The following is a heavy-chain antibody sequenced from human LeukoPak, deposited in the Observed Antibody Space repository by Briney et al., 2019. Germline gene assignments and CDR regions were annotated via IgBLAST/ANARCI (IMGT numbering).Heavy chain of an antibody. CDR3: TTTVTTYYYYGMDV. J-gene: IGHJ6*02. CDR1: GFTFSNAW. CDR2: IKSKTDGGTT. D-gene: IGHD4-17*01. Sequence: PGGSLRLSCAASGFTFSNAWMSWVRQAPGEGLEWGGRIKSKTDGGTTDYAAPVKGRFTISRDDSKNTLYLQMNSLKTEDTAVYYCTTTVTTYYYYGMDVWGQGTTVTVSS. V-gene: IGHV3-15*01.